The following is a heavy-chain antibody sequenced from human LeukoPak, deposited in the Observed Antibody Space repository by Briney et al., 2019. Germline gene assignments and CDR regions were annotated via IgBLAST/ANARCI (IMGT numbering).Heavy chain of an antibody. CDR2: MNPNSGNT. Sequence: ASVKVSCKASGYTFTSYDIDWARQATGQGLEWMGWMNPNSGNTGYAQKFQGRVTMTRNTSISTAYMELSSLRSEDTAVYYCARGRSSSWYSDWGQGTLVTVSS. V-gene: IGHV1-8*01. D-gene: IGHD6-13*01. J-gene: IGHJ4*02. CDR3: ARGRSSSWYSD. CDR1: GYTFTSYD.